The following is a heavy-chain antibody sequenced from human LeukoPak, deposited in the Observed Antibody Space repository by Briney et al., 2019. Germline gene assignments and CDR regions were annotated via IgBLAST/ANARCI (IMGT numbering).Heavy chain of an antibody. D-gene: IGHD5-24*01. CDR3: ARGGGSRDGLTTSFDN. CDR2: IYSSGRYI. J-gene: IGHJ4*02. CDR1: GFTFGSYS. Sequence: GGSLRLSCAASGFTFGSYSMDWVRQAPTKGLEWVSSIYSSGRYIYYADSVKGRFTISRDNAKNSLYLQMNSLRAEDTAVYYCARGGGSRDGLTTSFDNWGQGTVVTVSS. V-gene: IGHV3-21*01.